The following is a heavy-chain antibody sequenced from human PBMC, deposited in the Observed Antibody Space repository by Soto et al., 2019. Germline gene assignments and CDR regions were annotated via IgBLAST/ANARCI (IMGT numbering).Heavy chain of an antibody. CDR2: VNHSGST. CDR3: ASPKIAFYNWFDP. D-gene: IGHD3-3*02. Sequence: SETLSLTCAVYGGSFSGYYWSWIRQSPGKGLEWIGDVNHSGSTNYNPSLKSRVTISVDTSKNQFSLKVNSVTAADTAVYYCASPKIAFYNWFDPWGQGTLVTVSS. V-gene: IGHV4-34*01. CDR1: GGSFSGYY. J-gene: IGHJ5*02.